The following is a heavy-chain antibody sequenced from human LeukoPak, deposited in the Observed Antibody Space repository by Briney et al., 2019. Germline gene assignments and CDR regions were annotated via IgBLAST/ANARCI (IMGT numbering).Heavy chain of an antibody. V-gene: IGHV4-39*07. CDR1: GGSIGSSSYY. Sequence: PSETLSLTCTVSGGSIGSSSYYWGWIRQPPGKGLEWIGSIYYSGSTYYNPSLKSRVTISVDTSKNQFSLKLSSVTAADTAVYYCAYQCRGSYSPWGYWGQGTLVTVSS. CDR3: AYQCRGSYSPWGY. J-gene: IGHJ4*02. CDR2: IYYSGST. D-gene: IGHD1-26*01.